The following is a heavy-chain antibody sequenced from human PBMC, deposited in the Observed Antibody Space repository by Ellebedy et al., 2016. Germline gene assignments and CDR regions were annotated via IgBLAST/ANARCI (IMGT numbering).Heavy chain of an antibody. CDR3: VRSFGRVFDP. J-gene: IGHJ5*02. CDR2: INTDGTTT. Sequence: GESLKISXAASGFTFSSYWMHWVRQAPGKGLMWVSRINTDGTTTRYADSVKGRFTISRDNAKNTVFLQMKSLTAEDTAVYYCVRSFGRVFDPWGQGTLVTVSS. CDR1: GFTFSSYW. V-gene: IGHV3-74*01. D-gene: IGHD3-10*01.